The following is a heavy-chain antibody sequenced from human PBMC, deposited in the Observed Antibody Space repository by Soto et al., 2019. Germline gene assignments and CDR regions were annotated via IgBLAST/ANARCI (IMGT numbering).Heavy chain of an antibody. J-gene: IGHJ4*02. CDR3: ARDLGIGSSGPFDY. V-gene: IGHV4-59*01. CDR2: IYHSGNT. D-gene: IGHD6-13*01. Sequence: SETLSLTCTVSGDSITDYYWSWIRQAPGKGLGWIGFIYHSGNTNYKSSLKGRVTMSMDTSKSQFFLKLTSVTAADTAVYYCARDLGIGSSGPFDYWGQGALVTVS. CDR1: GDSITDYY.